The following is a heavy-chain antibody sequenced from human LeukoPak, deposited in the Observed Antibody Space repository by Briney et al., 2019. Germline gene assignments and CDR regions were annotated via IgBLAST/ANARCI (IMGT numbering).Heavy chain of an antibody. CDR2: ISSGGDTI. J-gene: IGHJ4*02. V-gene: IGHV3-11*04. CDR3: ARDFSFREYFDY. CDR1: GFTFSDYY. Sequence: GGSLRLSCTASGFTFSDYYMSWIRQAPGKGLEWLSYISSGGDTIYYADSVKGRFTISRDNTKSSLYLQMNNPRAEDTAVYYCARDFSFREYFDYWGQGTLVTVSS. D-gene: IGHD3-3*01.